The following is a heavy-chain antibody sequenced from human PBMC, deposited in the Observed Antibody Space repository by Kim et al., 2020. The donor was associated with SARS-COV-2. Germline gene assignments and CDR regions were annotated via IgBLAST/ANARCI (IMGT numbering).Heavy chain of an antibody. CDR1: GYTFTGYY. CDR3: ARARALHGPHHPNPSTDPNYDSSGYYDY. CDR2: INPNSGGT. V-gene: IGHV1-2*06. Sequence: ASVKVSCKASGYTFTGYYMHWVRQAPGQGLEWMGRINPNSGGTNYAQKFQGRVTMTRDTSISTAYMELSRLRSDDTAVYYCARARALHGPHHPNPSTDPNYDSSGYYDYWGQGTLVTVSS. J-gene: IGHJ4*02. D-gene: IGHD3-22*01.